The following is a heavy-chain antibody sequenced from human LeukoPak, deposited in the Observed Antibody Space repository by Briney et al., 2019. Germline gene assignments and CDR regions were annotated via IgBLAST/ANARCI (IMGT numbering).Heavy chain of an antibody. Sequence: GGSLRLSCAASGFTFSGYAMSWVRQAPGTGLEWVSAVSGGGGGTYYADSVKGRFTISRDNAKNSLYLQMNSLRAEDTAVYYCARGPTRANSSDYWGQGARLTVSS. CDR2: VSGGGGGT. D-gene: IGHD2/OR15-2a*01. CDR1: GFTFSGYA. V-gene: IGHV3-23*01. J-gene: IGHJ4*02. CDR3: ARGPTRANSSDY.